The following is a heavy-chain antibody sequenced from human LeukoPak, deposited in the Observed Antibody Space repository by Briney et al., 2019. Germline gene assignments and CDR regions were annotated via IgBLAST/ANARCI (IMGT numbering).Heavy chain of an antibody. V-gene: IGHV3-21*01. CDR2: ITGGSSYT. Sequence: GGSLRLSCTASGFTFSSYNMNWVRQAPGKGLEWVSSITGGSSYTFYADSVKGRFTISRDNAKNSLYLQMNSLRAEDTAVYYCARYSGTYRDFWGQGTLVTVSS. J-gene: IGHJ4*02. D-gene: IGHD1-26*01. CDR1: GFTFSSYN. CDR3: ARYSGTYRDF.